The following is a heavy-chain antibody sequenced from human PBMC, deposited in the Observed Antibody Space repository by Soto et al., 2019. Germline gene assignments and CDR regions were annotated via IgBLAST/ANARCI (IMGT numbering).Heavy chain of an antibody. J-gene: IGHJ4*02. CDR3: ARDGSGWLFDY. D-gene: IGHD6-19*01. Sequence: GASVKVPRQAFGFTLTSYGISWVRQAPGQGLEWMGWISAYNGNTNYAQKLQGRVTMTTDTSTSTAYMELRSLRSDDTAVYYCARDGSGWLFDYWGQGTLVTVSS. V-gene: IGHV1-18*01. CDR1: GFTLTSYG. CDR2: ISAYNGNT.